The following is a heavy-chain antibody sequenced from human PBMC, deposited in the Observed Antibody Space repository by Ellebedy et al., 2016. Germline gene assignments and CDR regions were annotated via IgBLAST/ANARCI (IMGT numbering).Heavy chain of an antibody. D-gene: IGHD3-16*01. CDR2: IIPMFGTA. J-gene: IGHJ4*02. CDR1: GGTFRSRA. V-gene: IGHV1-69*13. Sequence: ASVKVSCKTSGGTFRSRAISWVRQAPGQGLEWMGGIIPMFGTANYAQNFQGRVTITADDSSTTAYMELSSLRSEDTAVYYCAREEGGSGHNKWGFDYWGQGTLVTVSS. CDR3: AREEGGSGHNKWGFDY.